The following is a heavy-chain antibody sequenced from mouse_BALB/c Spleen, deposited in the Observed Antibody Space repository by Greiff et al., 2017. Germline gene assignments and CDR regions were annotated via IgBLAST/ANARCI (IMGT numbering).Heavy chain of an antibody. V-gene: IGHV1S127*01. D-gene: IGHD2-1*01. CDR1: GYSFTSYW. Sequence: VQLQQSGPQLVRPGASVKISCKASGYSFTSYWMHWVKQRPGQGLEWIGMIDPSDSETRLNQKFKDKATLTVDKSSSTAYMQLSSPTSEDSAVYYCARSGYGNYEGAYWGQGTLVTVSA. J-gene: IGHJ3*01. CDR3: ARSGYGNYEGAY. CDR2: IDPSDSET.